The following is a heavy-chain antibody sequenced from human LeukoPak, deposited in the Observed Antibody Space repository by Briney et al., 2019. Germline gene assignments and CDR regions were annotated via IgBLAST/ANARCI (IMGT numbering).Heavy chain of an antibody. Sequence: GGSLRLSCAASGFNFSIYSMDWVRQAPGKGLEWVGRIKSKTDGGTTDYAAPVKGRFTISRDDSKNTLYLQMNSLKTEDTAVYYCTAYITMVRGVMEVFDYWGQGTLVTVSP. V-gene: IGHV3-15*01. D-gene: IGHD3-10*01. CDR1: GFNFSIYS. J-gene: IGHJ4*02. CDR3: TAYITMVRGVMEVFDY. CDR2: IKSKTDGGTT.